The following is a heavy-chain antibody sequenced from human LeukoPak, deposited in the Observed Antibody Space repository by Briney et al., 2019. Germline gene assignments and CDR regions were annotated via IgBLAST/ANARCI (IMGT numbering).Heavy chain of an antibody. Sequence: PSETLSLTCAVYGGSFSGYYWSWIRQPPGKGLEWIGEINHSGSTNYNPSLKSRITISVDTSKNQSSLKLSSVTAADTAVYYCARGDIVVVPALRAFDIWGQGTMVTVSS. CDR3: ARGDIVVVPALRAFDI. D-gene: IGHD2-2*01. J-gene: IGHJ3*02. CDR2: INHSGST. CDR1: GGSFSGYY. V-gene: IGHV4-34*01.